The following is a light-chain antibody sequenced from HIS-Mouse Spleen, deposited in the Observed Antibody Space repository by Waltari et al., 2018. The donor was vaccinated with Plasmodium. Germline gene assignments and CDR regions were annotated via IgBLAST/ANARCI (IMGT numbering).Light chain of an antibody. J-gene: IGLJ2*01. CDR3: SSYAGSNNLV. CDR1: SSDVGGYNY. CDR2: EVS. Sequence: QSALTQPPSASGSPGQYVTISCTGTSSDVGGYNYVSWYQQHPGNAPKLIIYEVSKRPSGVPDRFSGSKSGNTASLTVSGLQAEDEADYYCSSYAGSNNLVFGGGTKLTVL. V-gene: IGLV2-8*01.